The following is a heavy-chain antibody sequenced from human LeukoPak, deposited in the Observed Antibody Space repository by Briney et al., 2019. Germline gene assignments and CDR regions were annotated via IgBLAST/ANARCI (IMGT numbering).Heavy chain of an antibody. J-gene: IGHJ4*02. CDR2: ISADSATT. D-gene: IGHD3-10*01. Sequence: GGSLRLSCAASGFTFSSYWMTWVRQAPGKGLEWVSVISADSATTFYADSVKGRFTISRDNAKNTVFLQMSSLRAEDTALYYCARKSASGNYPLDYWGQGTLVTVSS. V-gene: IGHV3-23*01. CDR3: ARKSASGNYPLDY. CDR1: GFTFSSYW.